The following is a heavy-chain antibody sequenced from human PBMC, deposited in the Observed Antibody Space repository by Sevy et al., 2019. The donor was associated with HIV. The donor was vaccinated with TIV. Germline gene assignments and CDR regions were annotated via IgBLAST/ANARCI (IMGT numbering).Heavy chain of an antibody. Sequence: GGSLRLSCAASGFTFSTYAMNWVRQAPGKGLEWVSTLGSGGVTTYYADSVRGRFTISRDISKNTLFLQMNSLRADDTAVYYCTRYALTSRTWFDPWVQGTLVTVSS. V-gene: IGHV3-23*01. CDR1: GFTFSTYA. D-gene: IGHD7-27*01. CDR2: LGSGGVTT. J-gene: IGHJ5*02. CDR3: TRYALTSRTWFDP.